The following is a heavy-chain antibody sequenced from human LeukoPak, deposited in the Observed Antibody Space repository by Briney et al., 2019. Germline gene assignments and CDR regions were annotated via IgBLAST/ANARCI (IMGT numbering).Heavy chain of an antibody. J-gene: IGHJ4*02. CDR2: IDGSGGTT. Sequence: GSLRLSCAATRFTSSSYAMGWVRQAPGKGLEWVSVIDGSGGTTYYAGSVKGRFTISRDNSKNTLFLQMNSLRTEDTGVYYCARDGISGIDHWGQGILVTVPS. CDR3: ARDGISGIDH. D-gene: IGHD6-13*01. CDR1: RFTSSSYA. V-gene: IGHV3-23*01.